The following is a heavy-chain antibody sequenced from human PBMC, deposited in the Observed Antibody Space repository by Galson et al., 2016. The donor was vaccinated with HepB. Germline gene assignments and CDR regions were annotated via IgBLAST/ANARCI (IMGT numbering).Heavy chain of an antibody. CDR1: GSTLTELS. CDR2: SAPEDGET. J-gene: IGHJ6*02. Sequence: SVKVSCKVSGSTLTELSIHWVRQAPGKGLEWMGGSAPEDGETIYAQKFQGRVTMTEDTSTDTAYMELNSLRSEDTAVYYCGTSLLGGYNFWDGYLTNIPWGMDGWGQGTTVTVS. CDR3: GTSLLGGYNFWDGYLTNIPWGMDG. V-gene: IGHV1-24*01. D-gene: IGHD3-3*01.